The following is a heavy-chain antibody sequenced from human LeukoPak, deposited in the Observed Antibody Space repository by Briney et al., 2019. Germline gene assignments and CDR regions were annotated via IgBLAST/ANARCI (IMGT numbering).Heavy chain of an antibody. CDR3: AKRVHSASWYAAFDY. V-gene: IGHV3-23*01. J-gene: IGHJ4*02. CDR1: GFSFSNYV. Sequence: GGSLRLSCAASGFSFSNYVMTWVRQAPGKGLEWVSGISSNSGTTYYAGSVKGRLTISRDNSKNTLYLQMNSLRAEDTAVYYCAKRVHSASWYAAFDYWGQGALVTVSS. CDR2: ISSNSGTT. D-gene: IGHD6-13*01.